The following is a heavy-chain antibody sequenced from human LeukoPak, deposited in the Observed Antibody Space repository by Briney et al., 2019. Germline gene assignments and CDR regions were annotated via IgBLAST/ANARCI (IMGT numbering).Heavy chain of an antibody. D-gene: IGHD3-9*01. CDR1: GFTFRSYA. CDR3: AKGYDILTGYYTAFDI. Sequence: PGASLRLSCAASGFTFRSYAMCGGRQAPGKGLEWGSAISGSGGSTYYADSVKGRFTISRDNSKNTLYLQMNSLRAEDTAVYYCAKGYDILTGYYTAFDIWGQGTMVTVSS. V-gene: IGHV3-23*01. CDR2: ISGSGGST. J-gene: IGHJ3*02.